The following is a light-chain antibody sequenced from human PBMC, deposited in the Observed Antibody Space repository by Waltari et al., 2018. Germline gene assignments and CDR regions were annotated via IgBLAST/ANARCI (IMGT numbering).Light chain of an antibody. V-gene: IGLV2-14*03. CDR2: DVD. Sequence: QSTLTQPASVSGSPGQSITISCTGSSRDVVAYTSVSWYKQYPNKAPKLLIYDVDNRPSGISNRFSGSKSGNTASLTISGLQAEDESVFYCSSYTNRSTVIFGGGTKLTVL. CDR3: SSYTNRSTVI. CDR1: SRDVVAYTS. J-gene: IGLJ2*01.